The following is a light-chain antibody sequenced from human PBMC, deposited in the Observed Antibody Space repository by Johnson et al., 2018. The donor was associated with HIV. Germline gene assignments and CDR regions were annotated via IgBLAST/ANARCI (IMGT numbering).Light chain of an antibody. Sequence: QSVLTQPPSVSAAPGQKVTVSCSGTTSNIGDHSVSWFQHLPGAAPKLLIYDNDRRPSGVPDRFSGSKSAASATLDITGLHSRYEGDYYCATWYASLNANGFGPGTKVTVL. V-gene: IGLV1-51*02. J-gene: IGLJ1*01. CDR3: ATWYASLNANG. CDR2: DND. CDR1: TSNIGDHS.